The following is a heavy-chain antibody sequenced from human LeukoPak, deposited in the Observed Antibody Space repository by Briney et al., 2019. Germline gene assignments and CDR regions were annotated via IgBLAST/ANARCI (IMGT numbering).Heavy chain of an antibody. J-gene: IGHJ5*02. CDR2: INHNGST. Sequence: SETLSLTCAVYGGSFSGYYWSWIRQPPGKGLEWIGEINHNGSTNYNPSLKSRVTISVDTSKNQFSLKLSSVTAADTAVYYCARVGYSSGWYDWFDPWGQGTLVTVSS. CDR3: ARVGYSSGWYDWFDP. CDR1: GGSFSGYY. V-gene: IGHV4-34*01. D-gene: IGHD6-19*01.